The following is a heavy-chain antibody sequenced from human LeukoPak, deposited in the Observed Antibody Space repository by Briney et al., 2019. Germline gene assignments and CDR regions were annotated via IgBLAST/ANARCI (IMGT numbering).Heavy chain of an antibody. CDR1: GGSISSYY. Sequence: SETLSLTCTVSGGSISSYYWIWIRQPPGKGLEWIGYIYYSGSTNYSPSLKSRVTISVDTSKNQFSLKLSSVTAADTAVYYCAIFCGGDCYRQDYWGQGTLVTVSS. CDR2: IYYSGST. D-gene: IGHD2-21*02. J-gene: IGHJ4*02. CDR3: AIFCGGDCYRQDY. V-gene: IGHV4-59*08.